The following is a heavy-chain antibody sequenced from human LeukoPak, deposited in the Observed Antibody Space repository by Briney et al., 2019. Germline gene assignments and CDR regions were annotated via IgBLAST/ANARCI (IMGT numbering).Heavy chain of an antibody. CDR2: IIPIFGTA. CDR3: ARARRYYDSSGYPSMGDWFDP. J-gene: IGHJ5*02. V-gene: IGHV1-69*13. CDR1: GGTFSSYA. D-gene: IGHD3-22*01. Sequence: SVKVSCKASGGTFSSYAISWVRQAPGQGLEWMGGIIPIFGTANYAQKFQGRVTITADESASTAYMELSSLRSEDTAVYYCARARRYYDSSGYPSMGDWFDPWGQGTLVTVSS.